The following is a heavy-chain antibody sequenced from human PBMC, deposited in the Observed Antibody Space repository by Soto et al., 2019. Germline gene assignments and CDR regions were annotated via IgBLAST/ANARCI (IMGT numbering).Heavy chain of an antibody. V-gene: IGHV3-23*01. J-gene: IGHJ6*02. CDR2: ISGSGGST. Sequence: GESLKISCAASGFTFSSYAMSWVRQAPGKGLEWVSAISGSGGSTYYADSVKGRFTISRDNSKNTLYLQMNSLRAEDTAVYYCAKWAHQYYYYYGMDVWGQGTTVTVSS. CDR3: AKWAHQYYYYYGMDV. D-gene: IGHD2-2*01. CDR1: GFTFSSYA.